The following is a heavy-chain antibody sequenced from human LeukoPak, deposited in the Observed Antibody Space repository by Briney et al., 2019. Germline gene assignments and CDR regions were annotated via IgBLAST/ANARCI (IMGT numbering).Heavy chain of an antibody. Sequence: HAGGSLRLSCVASGFSFSSYAMHWVRQAPGKGLEWVALISYDGSNKYYPDSVKGRFTMSRDNSKNTLYLQMNSLRAEDTAVYYCARDSYLPGIAAAGNWYWGQGTLVTVSS. J-gene: IGHJ4*02. CDR2: ISYDGSNK. D-gene: IGHD6-13*01. CDR3: ARDSYLPGIAAAGNWY. CDR1: GFSFSSYA. V-gene: IGHV3-30-3*01.